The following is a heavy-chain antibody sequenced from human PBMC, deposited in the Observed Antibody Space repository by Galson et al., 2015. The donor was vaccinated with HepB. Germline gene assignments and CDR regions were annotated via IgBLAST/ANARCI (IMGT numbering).Heavy chain of an antibody. CDR1: GYTFTSYD. CDR3: ARGRANHYYHGIAA. V-gene: IGHV1-8*01. J-gene: IGHJ6*02. Sequence: SVKVSCKASGYTFTSYDINWVRQATGQGLEWMGWMNPNSGNTGYAQKFQGRVTMTRNTSISTAYMELSSLRSEDTAVYYCARGRANHYYHGIAAWGPRCTVTAS. CDR2: MNPNSGNT. D-gene: IGHD1-26*01.